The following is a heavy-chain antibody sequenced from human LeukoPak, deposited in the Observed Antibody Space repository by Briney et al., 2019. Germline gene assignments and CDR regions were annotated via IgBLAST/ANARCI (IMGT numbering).Heavy chain of an antibody. CDR1: GFTFSTYA. V-gene: IGHV3-23*01. Sequence: GGSLRLSCAASGFTFSTYAMTWVRQAPGKGLEWVSGISTSGDRTYYADSVKGRFTISRDNSKNTLYLQMNSLRAEDTAVYYCARVSSGSYFGYYYYYMDVSGKGTTVTVSS. J-gene: IGHJ6*03. D-gene: IGHD1-26*01. CDR2: ISTSGDRT. CDR3: ARVSSGSYFGYYYYYMDV.